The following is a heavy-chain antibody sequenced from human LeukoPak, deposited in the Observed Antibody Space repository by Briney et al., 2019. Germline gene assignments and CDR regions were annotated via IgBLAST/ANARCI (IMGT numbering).Heavy chain of an antibody. CDR2: ISSSSSYI. Sequence: PGGSLRLSCAASGFTFSSYSMNWVRQAPGKGLEWVSSISSSSSYIYYADSVKGRFTISRDNAKYSLYLQMNSLRAEDTAVYYCARVTTTVTEDDDYWGQGTLVTVSS. CDR1: GFTFSSYS. CDR3: ARVTTTVTEDDDY. D-gene: IGHD4-17*01. V-gene: IGHV3-21*01. J-gene: IGHJ4*02.